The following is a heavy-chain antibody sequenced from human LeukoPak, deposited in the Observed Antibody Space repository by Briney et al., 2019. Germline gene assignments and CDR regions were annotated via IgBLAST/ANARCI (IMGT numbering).Heavy chain of an antibody. D-gene: IGHD3-10*01. J-gene: IGHJ4*02. Sequence: PGGSLGLSCAASGFTFTNYAMSWVRQAPGKGLEWVSGISDVEKIPYYSDSVKGRFTISRDNSKKTVYLQMNNLRAEDTAVYFCARHDSYIPYWGQGIPVTVSS. V-gene: IGHV3-23*01. CDR3: ARHDSYIPY. CDR2: ISDVEKIP. CDR1: GFTFTNYA.